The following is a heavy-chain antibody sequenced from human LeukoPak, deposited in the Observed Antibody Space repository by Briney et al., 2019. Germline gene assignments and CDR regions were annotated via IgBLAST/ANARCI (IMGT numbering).Heavy chain of an antibody. Sequence: GGSLRLSRAASGFSFSDFGMHWVRQAPGKRLEWVAMIWYDGSKEYYMESVKGRFTISRDNSKNTLYLQMNSLRAEDTAVYYCARPPLGLGIYGGKTPQAFDIWGQGTMVTVSS. CDR3: ARPPLGLGIYGGKTPQAFDI. CDR1: GFSFSDFG. J-gene: IGHJ3*02. D-gene: IGHD4-23*01. V-gene: IGHV3-33*01. CDR2: IWYDGSKE.